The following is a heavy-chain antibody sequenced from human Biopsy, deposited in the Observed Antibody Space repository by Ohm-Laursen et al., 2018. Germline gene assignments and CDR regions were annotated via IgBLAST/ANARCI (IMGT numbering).Heavy chain of an antibody. V-gene: IGHV4-34*01. CDR3: ARGSGYFKLDV. CDR1: GKTFSDYY. D-gene: IGHD5-12*01. CDR2: INQSGRT. J-gene: IGHJ6*02. Sequence: GTLSLTCAVYGKTFSDYYWSWIRQPPGKGLEWIGQINQSGRTNYNPSLKRRATLSADSSNSQFSLRLTSVTAADTAIYYCARGSGYFKLDVWGQGTTVTVSS.